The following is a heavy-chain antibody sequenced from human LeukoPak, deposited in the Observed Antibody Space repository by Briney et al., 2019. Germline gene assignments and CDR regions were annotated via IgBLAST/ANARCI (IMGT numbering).Heavy chain of an antibody. V-gene: IGHV1-46*01. CDR3: AREKGWYYYDSSGSTHFDY. CDR2: INPSGGST. Sequence: VASVKVSCKASGYTFTSYYMHWVRQAPGQGLEWMGIINPSGGSTSYAQKFQGRVTMTRDMSTSTVYMELSSLRSEDTAVYYRAREKGWYYYDSSGSTHFDYWGQGTLVTVSS. J-gene: IGHJ4*02. CDR1: GYTFTSYY. D-gene: IGHD3-22*01.